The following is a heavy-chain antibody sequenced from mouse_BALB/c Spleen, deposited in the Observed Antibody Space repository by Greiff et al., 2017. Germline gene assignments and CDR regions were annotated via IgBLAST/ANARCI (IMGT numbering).Heavy chain of an antibody. J-gene: IGHJ2*01. CDR2: IYPGNGDT. CDR3: ARSNWDY. Sequence: QVQLQQPGAELVKPGASVKMSCKASGYTFTSYNMHWVKQTPGQGLEWIGAIYPGNGDTSYNQKFKGKATLTADKSSSTAYMQLSSLTSEDSAVYYCARSNWDYWGQGTTLTVSS. D-gene: IGHD4-1*01. V-gene: IGHV1-12*01. CDR1: GYTFTSYN.